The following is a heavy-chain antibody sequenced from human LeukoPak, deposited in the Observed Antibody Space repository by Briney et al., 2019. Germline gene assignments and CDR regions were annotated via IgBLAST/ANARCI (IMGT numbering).Heavy chain of an antibody. D-gene: IGHD1-26*01. CDR2: INPGDCDT. CDR3: ARHSASAGQVGALRRYYYYYGMDV. V-gene: IGHV5-51*01. Sequence: GESLKISCKGSGYSFTNYWIGWVRQMPGKGLEWMVIINPGDCDTRYSPSFQGQVTISADKSISTAYLQWSSLKASDTAMYYCARHSASAGQVGALRRYYYYYGMDVWGQGTTVTVSS. CDR1: GYSFTNYW. J-gene: IGHJ6*02.